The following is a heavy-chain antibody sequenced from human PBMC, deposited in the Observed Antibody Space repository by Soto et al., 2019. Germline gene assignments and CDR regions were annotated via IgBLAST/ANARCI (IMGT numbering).Heavy chain of an antibody. CDR1: GFTFSNAW. J-gene: IGHJ3*02. V-gene: IGHV3-15*01. CDR2: IISKKDGGAR. CDR3: AASLTAGVFDI. D-gene: IGHD7-27*01. Sequence: EVQLVESGGGLVKPGGSLRLSCAASGFTFSNAWMSWVRQAPGKGLEWVGRIISKKDGGARDYTEPVKGRFSISGDDSKNAIYLEMNNLKTEDTAVYYCAASLTAGVFDIWGQGTMVTVSS.